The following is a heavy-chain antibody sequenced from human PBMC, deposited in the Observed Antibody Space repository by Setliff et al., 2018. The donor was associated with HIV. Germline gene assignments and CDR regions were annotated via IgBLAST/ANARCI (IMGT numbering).Heavy chain of an antibody. CDR3: ARSIHGGGSEPFDT. CDR1: GYSLSSDYY. CDR2: IYHSGST. J-gene: IGHJ5*02. D-gene: IGHD3-10*01. V-gene: IGHV4-38-2*01. Sequence: PSETLSLTCAVSGYSLSSDYYWGWIRQPPGKGLEWIASIYHSGSTYYNPSLKSRVIISVDTSKNQFSLKLNSVTAADTAIYYCARSIHGGGSEPFDTWGQGILVTVSS.